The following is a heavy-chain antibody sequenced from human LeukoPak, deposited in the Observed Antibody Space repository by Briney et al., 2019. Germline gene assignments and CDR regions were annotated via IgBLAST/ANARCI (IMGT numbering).Heavy chain of an antibody. CDR2: ISGSGGST. CDR3: AKDFRIGYSAHFDY. J-gene: IGHJ4*02. D-gene: IGHD2-21*01. Sequence: GGSLRLSCAASGFTFSSYAMSWVRQAPGKGLEWVSVISGSGGSTYYADSVKGRFTISRDNSKNTLYLQMDSLRGEDTAVYYCAKDFRIGYSAHFDYWGQGALVTVSS. CDR1: GFTFSSYA. V-gene: IGHV3-23*01.